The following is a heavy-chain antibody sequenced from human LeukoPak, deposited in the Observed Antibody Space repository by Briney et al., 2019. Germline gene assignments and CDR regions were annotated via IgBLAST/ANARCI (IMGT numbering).Heavy chain of an antibody. J-gene: IGHJ4*02. CDR3: ARGSRMVRGVPDY. D-gene: IGHD3-10*01. V-gene: IGHV4-38-2*02. Sequence: SETLSLTCSVSGYSISSAYYWGWIRQPPGKGLEWIGTMYHSGSTNYNPSLKSRVTISVDTSKNQFSLKLSSVTAADTAVYYCARGSRMVRGVPDYWGQGTLVTVSS. CDR2: MYHSGST. CDR1: GYSISSAYY.